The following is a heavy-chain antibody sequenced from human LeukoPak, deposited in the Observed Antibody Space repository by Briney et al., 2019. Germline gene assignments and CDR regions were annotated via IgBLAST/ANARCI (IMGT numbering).Heavy chain of an antibody. J-gene: IGHJ4*02. Sequence: GGSVRLSCAASGFTFSTFAMIWVRQPPGKGLEWVSSIFPSGGEIHYADSVRGRFTISRDNSKSTLSLQMNSLRVEDTAIYYCATYRQVLLPFESWGQGTLVTVSS. CDR2: IFPSGGEI. CDR1: GFTFSTFA. V-gene: IGHV3-23*01. D-gene: IGHD2-8*02. CDR3: ATYRQVLLPFES.